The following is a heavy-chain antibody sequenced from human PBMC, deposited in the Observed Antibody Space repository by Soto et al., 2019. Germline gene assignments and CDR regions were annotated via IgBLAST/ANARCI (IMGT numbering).Heavy chain of an antibody. CDR3: ARSIGNTSYYYSGMDV. J-gene: IGHJ6*02. CDR2: ISSSGSTI. D-gene: IGHD3-16*01. V-gene: IGHV3-48*03. CDR1: GFTFSSYE. Sequence: GGSLRLSCAASGFTFSSYEMNWVRQAPGKGLEWVSYISSSGSTIYYADSVKGRFTISRDNAKNSLYLQMNSLRAEDTAVYYCARSIGNTSYYYSGMDVWGQGTKVTVSS.